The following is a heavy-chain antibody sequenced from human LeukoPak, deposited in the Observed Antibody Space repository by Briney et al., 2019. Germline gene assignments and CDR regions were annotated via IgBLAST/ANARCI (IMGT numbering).Heavy chain of an antibody. Sequence: GGSLRLSCAASGFTFSSYGMHWVRQAPGKGLEWVAVISYDGSNKYYADSVKGRFTISRDNSKNTLYLQMNSLRAEDTAVYYCAKFITPSNWGQGTLATVSS. CDR3: AKFITPSN. D-gene: IGHD3-22*01. J-gene: IGHJ4*02. V-gene: IGHV3-30*18. CDR1: GFTFSSYG. CDR2: ISYDGSNK.